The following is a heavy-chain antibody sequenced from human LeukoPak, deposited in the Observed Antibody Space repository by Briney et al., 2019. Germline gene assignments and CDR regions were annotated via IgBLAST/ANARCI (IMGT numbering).Heavy chain of an antibody. Sequence: GGSLRLSCAASGFTFSTYAIHWVRQAPGKGLEYVSAISSNGDSTYYANSVKGRFTISRDNSKNTLYLQMGSLRAEDMAVYYCARSKVWFGELGPGYYFDYWGQGTLVTVSS. CDR1: GFTFSTYA. CDR2: ISSNGDST. D-gene: IGHD3-10*01. V-gene: IGHV3-64*01. CDR3: ARSKVWFGELGPGYYFDY. J-gene: IGHJ4*02.